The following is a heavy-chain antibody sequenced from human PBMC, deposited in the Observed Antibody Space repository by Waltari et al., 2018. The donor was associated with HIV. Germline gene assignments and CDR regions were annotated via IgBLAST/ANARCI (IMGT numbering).Heavy chain of an antibody. CDR3: AGSRSSGSSVYYGMDV. D-gene: IGHD3-22*01. J-gene: IGHJ6*02. Sequence: QVQLQESGPGLVKPSGTLSLTCAVSGGSITSRNWLRGVRQPPGKGLEWIGEIYHSGSTNYNPSLKSRVTISLDKSKNQFSLKLSSVTAADTALYYCAGSRSSGSSVYYGMDVWGQGTTVTVSS. CDR2: IYHSGST. CDR1: GGSITSRNW. V-gene: IGHV4-4*02.